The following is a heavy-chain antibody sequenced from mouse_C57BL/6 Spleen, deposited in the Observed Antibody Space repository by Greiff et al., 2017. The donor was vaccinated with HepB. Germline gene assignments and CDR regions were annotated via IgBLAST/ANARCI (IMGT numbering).Heavy chain of an antibody. CDR2: IYPGDGDT. D-gene: IGHD1-1*01. CDR1: GYAFSSSW. V-gene: IGHV1-82*01. CDR3: ARGGYGSSYVDY. J-gene: IGHJ2*01. Sequence: VKLMESGPELVKPGASVKISCKASGYAFSSSWMNWVKQRPGKGLEWIGRIYPGDGDTNYNQKFKGKSTLTVDKSSSTAYMQLSSLTSEDSAVYYCARGGYGSSYVDYWGQGTTLTVSS.